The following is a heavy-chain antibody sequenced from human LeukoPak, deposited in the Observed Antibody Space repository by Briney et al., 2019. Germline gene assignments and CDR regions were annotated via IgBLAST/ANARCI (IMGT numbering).Heavy chain of an antibody. CDR1: GGSFSGYY. V-gene: IGHV4-34*01. CDR2: INHSGST. J-gene: IGHJ6*02. Sequence: PSETLSLTCAVYGGSFSGYYWSWIRQPPGKGLEWIGEINHSGSTNYNPSLKSRVTISVDTSKNQFSLKLSSVTAADTAVYYCASLRGGYGMDVWGQGTTVTVSS. CDR3: ASLRGGYGMDV.